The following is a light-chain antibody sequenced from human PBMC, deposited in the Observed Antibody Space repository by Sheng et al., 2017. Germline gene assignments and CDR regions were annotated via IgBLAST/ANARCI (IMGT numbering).Light chain of an antibody. V-gene: IGLV2-14*03. Sequence: QSALTQPASVSESPGQSITISCTGTTSDIGGDFYVSWYQHHPGKAPKLLIYDVTKRPSGLSSRFSGSRSANTASLTISGLQAEDEADYYCSSYSTTGTVIFGGGT. J-gene: IGLJ2*01. CDR2: DVT. CDR3: SSYSTTGTVI. CDR1: TSDIGGDFY.